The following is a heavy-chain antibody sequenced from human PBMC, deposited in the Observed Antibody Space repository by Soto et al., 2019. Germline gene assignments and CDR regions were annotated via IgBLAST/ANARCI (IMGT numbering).Heavy chain of an antibody. CDR2: ISSSSSYI. V-gene: IGHV3-21*01. Sequence: KPGGSLRLSCAASGFTFSSYSMNWVRQAPGKGLEWVSSISSSSSYIYYADSVKGRFTISRDNAKNSLYLQMNSLRAEDTAVYYCARDKLGAAGTGGYYYYYGMDVWGQGTTVTVSS. D-gene: IGHD6-13*01. CDR3: ARDKLGAAGTGGYYYYYGMDV. J-gene: IGHJ6*02. CDR1: GFTFSSYS.